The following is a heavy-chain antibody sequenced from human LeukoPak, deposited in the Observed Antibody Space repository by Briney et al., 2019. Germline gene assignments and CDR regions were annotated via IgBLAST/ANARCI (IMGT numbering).Heavy chain of an antibody. Sequence: SETLSLTCGVNGGSFSGYYWSWIRQPPGKGLEWIGEITDSGSTYYNPSLKSRVTISVDTSKTQFSLKLSSVTAADTAVYYCARGSIAAAGTYWFDPWGQGTLVTVSS. V-gene: IGHV4-34*01. CDR3: ARGSIAAAGTYWFDP. D-gene: IGHD6-13*01. J-gene: IGHJ5*02. CDR1: GGSFSGYY. CDR2: ITDSGST.